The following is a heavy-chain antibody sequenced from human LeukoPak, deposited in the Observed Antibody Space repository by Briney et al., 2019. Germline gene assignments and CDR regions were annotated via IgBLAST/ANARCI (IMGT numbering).Heavy chain of an antibody. CDR3: FVVVTATFDY. V-gene: IGHV1-46*01. Sequence: ASVKVSCKASGYTFTSYYMHWVRQAPGQGLEWMGIINPSGGSTSYAQKFQGRVTMTRDMSTSTIYMELSSLRSEDTAVYYCFVVVTATFDYWGQGTLVTVSS. CDR2: INPSGGST. CDR1: GYTFTSYY. J-gene: IGHJ4*02. D-gene: IGHD2-21*02.